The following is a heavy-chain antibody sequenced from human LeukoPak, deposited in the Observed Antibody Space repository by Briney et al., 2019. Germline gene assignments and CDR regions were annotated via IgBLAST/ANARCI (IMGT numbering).Heavy chain of an antibody. J-gene: IGHJ4*02. Sequence: GESLKISCKGSGYSFTSYWIGWVRQMPGKGLEWMGIIYPGASDTSYSPSFQGQVTVSADKSISTAYLQWSSLKASDTAMYYCAIPSPYYYDSSGYYYFDYWGQGTLVTVSS. V-gene: IGHV5-51*01. CDR1: GYSFTSYW. CDR2: IYPGASDT. D-gene: IGHD3-22*01. CDR3: AIPSPYYYDSSGYYYFDY.